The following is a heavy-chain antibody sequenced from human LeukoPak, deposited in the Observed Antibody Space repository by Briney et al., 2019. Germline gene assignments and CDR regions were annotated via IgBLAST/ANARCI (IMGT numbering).Heavy chain of an antibody. V-gene: IGHV3-21*01. Sequence: GGSLRLSCAASGFDFNNYNMHWVRQAPGKGLDWVSSITSSGTYIYYADSVKGRFTISRDNAKNSLYLQMNSLRPEDTAVYYCARDTTYKLDNWGQGTLVTVSS. CDR2: ITSSGTYI. D-gene: IGHD1-1*01. CDR3: ARDTTYKLDN. J-gene: IGHJ4*02. CDR1: GFDFNNYN.